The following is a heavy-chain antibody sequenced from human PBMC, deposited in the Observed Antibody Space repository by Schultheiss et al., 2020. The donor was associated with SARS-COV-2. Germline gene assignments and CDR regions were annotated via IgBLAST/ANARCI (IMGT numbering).Heavy chain of an antibody. Sequence: SQTLSLTCAVSGGSISSGGYSWSWIRQPPGKGLEWIGYIYHSGSTNYNPSLKSRVTISVDKSKNQFSLKLSSVTAADTAVYYCAGGIAVDDYWGQGTLVTVSS. CDR1: GGSISSGGYS. CDR3: AGGIAVDDY. J-gene: IGHJ4*02. V-gene: IGHV4-30-2*01. CDR2: IYHSGST. D-gene: IGHD6-19*01.